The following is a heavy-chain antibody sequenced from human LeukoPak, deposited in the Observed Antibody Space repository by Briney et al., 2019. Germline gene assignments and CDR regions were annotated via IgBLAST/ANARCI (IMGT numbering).Heavy chain of an antibody. CDR1: GGSISRSSYY. J-gene: IGHJ4*02. D-gene: IGHD2-21*02. CDR2: IYYSGST. CDR3: ARVGTYCGGDCYYFDY. V-gene: IGHV4-39*01. Sequence: SETLSLTCTVSGGSISRSSYYWGWIRQPPGKGLEWVGSIYYSGSTYYNPSLKSRVTISVDTSKNQFSLKLSSVTAADTAVYYCARVGTYCGGDCYYFDYWGQGTLVTVSS.